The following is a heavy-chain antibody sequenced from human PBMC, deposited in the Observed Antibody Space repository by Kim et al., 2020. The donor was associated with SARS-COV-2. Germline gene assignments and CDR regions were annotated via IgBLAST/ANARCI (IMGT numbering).Heavy chain of an antibody. CDR3: AKMGDSSSWVTYYYYGMDV. D-gene: IGHD6-13*01. Sequence: GRFTIARDNSKNTLYLQMNSLRAEDTAVYYCAKMGDSSSWVTYYYYGMDVWGQGTTVTVSS. J-gene: IGHJ6*02. V-gene: IGHV3-23*01.